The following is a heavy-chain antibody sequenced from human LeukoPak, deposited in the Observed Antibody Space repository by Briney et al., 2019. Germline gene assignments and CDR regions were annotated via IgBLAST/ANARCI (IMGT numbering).Heavy chain of an antibody. CDR1: GYTFTSYD. CDR2: INPNSGGT. V-gene: IGHV1-2*02. D-gene: IGHD5-18*01. J-gene: IGHJ4*02. CDR3: ASGDGYHSDY. Sequence: ASVKVSCKASGYTFTSYDINWVRQATGQGLERMGWINPNSGGTNYAQKFQGRVTMTRDTSISTAYMELSRLRSDDTAVYYCASGDGYHSDYWGQGTLVTVSS.